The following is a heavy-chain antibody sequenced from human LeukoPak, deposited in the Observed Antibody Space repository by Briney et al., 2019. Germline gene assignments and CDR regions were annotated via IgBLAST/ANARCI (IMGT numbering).Heavy chain of an antibody. CDR2: IYYSGST. J-gene: IGHJ5*02. D-gene: IGHD2-15*01. V-gene: IGHV4-39*07. CDR3: ARDLVGYCSGGSCPNWFDP. Sequence: PSETLSLTCTVSGGSISSSSYYWGWIRQPPGKGLEWIGSIYYSGSTYYNPSLKSRVTISVDTSKNQFSLKLSSVTAADTAVYYCARDLVGYCSGGSCPNWFDPWGQGTLVTVSS. CDR1: GGSISSSSYY.